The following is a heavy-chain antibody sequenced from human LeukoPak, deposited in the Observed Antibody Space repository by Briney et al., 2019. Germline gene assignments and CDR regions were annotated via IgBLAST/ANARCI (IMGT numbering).Heavy chain of an antibody. CDR1: GFSFSYHG. J-gene: IGHJ4*02. V-gene: IGHV3-23*01. Sequence: GGSLRLSCVASGFSFSYHGMNWVRQAPGKGLEWVSTISGSAGSTYYADSVKGRFTISRDNSKNTLYLQMNSLRAEDTAVYYCANSRGSGKWYFDYWGQGTLVTVSS. CDR3: ANSRGSGKWYFDY. CDR2: ISGSAGST. D-gene: IGHD3-10*01.